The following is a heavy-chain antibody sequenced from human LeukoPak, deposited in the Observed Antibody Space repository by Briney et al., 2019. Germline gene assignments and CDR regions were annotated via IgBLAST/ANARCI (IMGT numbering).Heavy chain of an antibody. CDR3: ARDRVVVPAAYYYYYGMDV. Sequence: GGSLRLSCAASGFTFSSYAMHWVRQAPGKGLEWVAVISYDGSNKYYADSVKGRLTISRDNSKNTLYLQMNSLRAEDTAVYYCARDRVVVPAAYYYYYGMDVWGQGTTVTVSS. CDR1: GFTFSSYA. D-gene: IGHD2-2*01. J-gene: IGHJ6*02. V-gene: IGHV3-30-3*01. CDR2: ISYDGSNK.